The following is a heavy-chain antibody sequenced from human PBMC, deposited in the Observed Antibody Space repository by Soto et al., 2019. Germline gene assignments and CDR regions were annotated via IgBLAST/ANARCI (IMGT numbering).Heavy chain of an antibody. CDR3: ARGGASVTTPFDY. J-gene: IGHJ4*02. D-gene: IGHD4-17*01. CDR2: ISSSGSTI. Sequence: QVQLVESGGGLVKPGGSLRLSCAASGFAFSDPYMSWIRQAPGKGLEWISYISSSGSTIYYADSAKGRFTISRDNAKKSLYLQMDSLTADDTAVYYCARGGASVTTPFDYWGQGTQVTGSS. CDR1: GFAFSDPY. V-gene: IGHV3-11*01.